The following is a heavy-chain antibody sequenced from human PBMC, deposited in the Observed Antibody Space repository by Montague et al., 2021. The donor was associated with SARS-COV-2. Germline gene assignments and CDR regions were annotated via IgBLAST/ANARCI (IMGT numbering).Heavy chain of an antibody. CDR1: SDSISSYY. J-gene: IGHJ3*02. CDR2: AYYVPST. Sequence: SETLSLTCSVSSDSISSYYYNWIRQTPGKGLEWIGYAYYVPSTXXANTXXXPSLKRRVTISLDTSENQFSLKLSSVTAADTAVYYCARTWRFGQSYGLDIWGQGTMVTVSS. V-gene: IGHV4-59*01. D-gene: IGHD3-16*01. CDR3: ARTWRFGQSYGLDI.